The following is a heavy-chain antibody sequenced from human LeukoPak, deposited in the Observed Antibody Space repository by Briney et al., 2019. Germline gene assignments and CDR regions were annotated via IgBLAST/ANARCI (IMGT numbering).Heavy chain of an antibody. J-gene: IGHJ4*02. CDR1: GFTFSSYA. Sequence: GGSLRLSCVASGFTFSSYAMSWVRQAPGKGLEWLSSISGSGGTTYYADSVKGRFTISRDDSKNTLYLQMSSLRAEDTAVYYCAKRLGDYWGQGTLVTVSS. CDR2: ISGSGGTT. V-gene: IGHV3-23*01. CDR3: AKRLGDY. D-gene: IGHD3-10*01.